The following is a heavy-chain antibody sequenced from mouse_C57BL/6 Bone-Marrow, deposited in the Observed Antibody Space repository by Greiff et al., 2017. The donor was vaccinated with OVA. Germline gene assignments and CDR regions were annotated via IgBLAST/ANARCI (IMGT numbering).Heavy chain of an antibody. CDR3: ARGNYGGVALGS. CDR2: IYPGSVNT. CDR1: GYSFTIYY. Sequence: VKLQESGPELVKPGASVKISCKASGYSFTIYYIHWVKQRPGQGLEWIGWIYPGSVNTKYNEKFKGKATLTADTSSSTAYMQLSGLTSEDSAVYSCARGNYGGVALGSWGQGASVTVSS. D-gene: IGHD2-1*01. J-gene: IGHJ4*01. V-gene: IGHV1-66*01.